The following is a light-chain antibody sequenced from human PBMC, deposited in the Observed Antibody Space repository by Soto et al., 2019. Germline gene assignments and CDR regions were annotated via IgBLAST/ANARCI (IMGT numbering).Light chain of an antibody. CDR2: SNN. V-gene: IGLV1-44*01. J-gene: IGLJ1*01. CDR3: AAWDDSLNGYV. Sequence: QSFLPQPPSASGTPGLRVVISCSGSSSNIGSNTVNWYQQLPGTAPKLLIYSNNHRPSGVPDRFSGSKSGTSASLAISGLQSDDEADYYCAAWDDSLNGYVFATGTK. CDR1: SSNIGSNT.